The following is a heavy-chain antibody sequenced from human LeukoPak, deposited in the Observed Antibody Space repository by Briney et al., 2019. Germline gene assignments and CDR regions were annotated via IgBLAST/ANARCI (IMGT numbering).Heavy chain of an antibody. CDR2: IYYSGST. Sequence: PSETLSLTCTVSGGSISSSSYYWGWIRQPPGKGLEWIGSIYYSGSTYYNPSLKSRVTISVDTSKNQFSLKLSSVTAADTAVYYCARHSMVATKKGLDYWDQGTLVTVSS. CDR3: ARHSMVATKKGLDY. D-gene: IGHD5-12*01. J-gene: IGHJ4*02. V-gene: IGHV4-39*01. CDR1: GGSISSSSYY.